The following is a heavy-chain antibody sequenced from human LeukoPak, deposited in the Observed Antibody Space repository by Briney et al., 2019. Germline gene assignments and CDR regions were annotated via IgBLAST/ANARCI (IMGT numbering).Heavy chain of an antibody. Sequence: ASVTVSFRASGYTFTGSYIHWVRQAPGQGLEWMGRINPNSGVTIYAQKFQGRVTLTRDTSITTAYMELSSLRSDDTAVYYCARTDGVDYWGQGTLVTVSS. CDR2: INPNSGVT. D-gene: IGHD4-17*01. J-gene: IGHJ4*02. CDR3: ARTDGVDY. V-gene: IGHV1-2*06. CDR1: GYTFTGSY.